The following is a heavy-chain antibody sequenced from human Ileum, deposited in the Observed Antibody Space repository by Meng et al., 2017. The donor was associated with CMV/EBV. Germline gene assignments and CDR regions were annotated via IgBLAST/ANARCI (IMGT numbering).Heavy chain of an antibody. V-gene: IGHV4-31*03. CDR1: GDSISRGAYY. Sequence: SETLSLTCTVSGDSISRGAYYWGWIRQHPGKGLEWIGYIYYSGYTSYNPSLRGRVTISLDTSKNQVYLRLTSVTAADAAVYYCARDEGAYARDVGGKGNKVTVS. CDR3: ARDEGAYARDV. CDR2: IYYSGYT. J-gene: IGHJ6*04.